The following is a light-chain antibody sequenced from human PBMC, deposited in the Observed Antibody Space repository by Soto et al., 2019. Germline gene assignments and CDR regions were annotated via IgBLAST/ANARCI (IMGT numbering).Light chain of an antibody. Sequence: QSVLTLAPSASGTPGQRVTISCSGSSSNIGRNTVNWYQQLPGTAPKVLIYSNNQRPSGVPDRLSGSKSGTSASLAISGLQPEDEADYYCAAWDDSLNAVVFGGGTKLTVL. CDR3: AAWDDSLNAVV. CDR1: SSNIGRNT. J-gene: IGLJ2*01. V-gene: IGLV1-44*01. CDR2: SNN.